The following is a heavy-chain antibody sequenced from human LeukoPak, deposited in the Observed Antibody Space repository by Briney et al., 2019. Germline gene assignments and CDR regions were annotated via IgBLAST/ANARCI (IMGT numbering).Heavy chain of an antibody. Sequence: TGGSLRLSCAASGFTVSTNYMNWVRQAPGKGLEWVSLIYSDGITSDADSVKGRFTISRDDSKNTLHLQMNSLRADDTAVYYCARGGYSSGWLEYWGQGTLVTVSS. CDR1: GFTVSTNY. CDR2: IYSDGIT. V-gene: IGHV3-53*01. J-gene: IGHJ4*02. CDR3: ARGGYSSGWLEY. D-gene: IGHD6-19*01.